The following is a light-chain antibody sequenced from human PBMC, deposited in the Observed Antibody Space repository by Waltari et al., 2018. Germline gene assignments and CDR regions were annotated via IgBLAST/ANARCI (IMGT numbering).Light chain of an antibody. J-gene: IGLJ2*01. CDR1: QLRDDT. CDR2: QDT. V-gene: IGLV3-1*01. CDR3: QAWDISTVV. Sequence: SFDLTQPPSVSVSTGQTATITCSGHQLRDDTDCWFHQRPGQSPVLVIYQDTKRPPGIPERFSGSNSGNTATLTITGTQAMDEGDYYCQAWDISTVVFGGGTKLTVL.